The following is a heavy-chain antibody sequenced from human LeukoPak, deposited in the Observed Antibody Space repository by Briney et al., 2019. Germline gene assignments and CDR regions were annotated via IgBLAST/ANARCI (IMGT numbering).Heavy chain of an antibody. Sequence: PGGSLRLSCAAPGFTFSNYGIHWVRQAPGKGPEWVAVISYGGTNRYYADSVKGRFTISRDNSKNTVYLQMNSLRAEDTAVYYCAKGYYDSRFWGQGTLVTVSS. CDR2: ISYGGTNR. CDR3: AKGYYDSRF. D-gene: IGHD3-22*01. CDR1: GFTFSNYG. V-gene: IGHV3-30*18. J-gene: IGHJ4*02.